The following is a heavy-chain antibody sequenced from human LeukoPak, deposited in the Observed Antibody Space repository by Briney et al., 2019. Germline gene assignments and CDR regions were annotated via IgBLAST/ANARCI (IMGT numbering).Heavy chain of an antibody. Sequence: SETLSLTCTVSGGSMSSSSYYWGWIRQPPGKGLEWIGSIYYSGSTYYNPSLKSRVTISVDTSKNQFSLKLSSVTAADTAVYYCARLPAVTFFDYWGQGTLVTVSS. CDR3: ARLPAVTFFDY. V-gene: IGHV4-39*01. J-gene: IGHJ4*02. D-gene: IGHD4-17*01. CDR1: GGSMSSSSYY. CDR2: IYYSGST.